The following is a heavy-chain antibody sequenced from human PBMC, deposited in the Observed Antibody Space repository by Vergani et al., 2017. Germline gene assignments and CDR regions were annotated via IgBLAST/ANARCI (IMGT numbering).Heavy chain of an antibody. Sequence: QVQLVESGGGVVQPGGSLSLSCAASGFTFSSYGMHWVRQAPGKGLEWVAFIRYDGSNKYYADSVKGRFTISRDNSKNTLYLQMNSLRAEDTAVYYCAKDDSGYDSYYFDYWGQGTLVTVSS. J-gene: IGHJ4*02. D-gene: IGHD5-12*01. CDR3: AKDDSGYDSYYFDY. V-gene: IGHV3-30*02. CDR2: IRYDGSNK. CDR1: GFTFSSYG.